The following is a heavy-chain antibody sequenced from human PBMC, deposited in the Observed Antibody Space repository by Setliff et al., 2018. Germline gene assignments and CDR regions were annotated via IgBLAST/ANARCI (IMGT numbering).Heavy chain of an antibody. CDR2: IYYSGST. CDR1: GGSISDYY. Sequence: SETLSLTCTVSGGSISDYYMSWIRQPPGKGLEWIGSIYYSGSTYYNPSLKSRVTISVDTSKNQFSLKLSSVAAADTAVYYCARGFDVCGGGACYTDGPYYFDYWGLGTLVTVSS. D-gene: IGHD2-21*02. V-gene: IGHV4-39*07. CDR3: ARGFDVCGGGACYTDGPYYFDY. J-gene: IGHJ4*02.